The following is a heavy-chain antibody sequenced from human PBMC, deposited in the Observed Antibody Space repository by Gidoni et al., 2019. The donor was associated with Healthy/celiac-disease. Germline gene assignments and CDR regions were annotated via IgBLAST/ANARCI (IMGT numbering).Heavy chain of an antibody. Sequence: QVQLVQSGAEVKKPGSSVKVSCKASGGTFSSYAISWVRQAPGQGLEWMGRIIPILGIANYAQKFQGRVTITADKSTSTAYMELSSLRSEDTAVYYCARDIQILNWFDPWGQGTLVTVSS. CDR1: GGTFSSYA. V-gene: IGHV1-69*04. CDR3: ARDIQILNWFDP. D-gene: IGHD5-18*01. CDR2: IIPILGIA. J-gene: IGHJ5*02.